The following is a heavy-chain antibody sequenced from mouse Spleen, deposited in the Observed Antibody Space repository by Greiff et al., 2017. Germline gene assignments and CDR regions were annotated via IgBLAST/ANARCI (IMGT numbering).Heavy chain of an antibody. CDR2: IDPSDSYT. CDR3: ASGVNWDY. CDR1: GYTFTSYW. J-gene: IGHJ2*01. V-gene: IGHV1-69*01. D-gene: IGHD4-1*01. Sequence: QVQLKQPGAELVMPGASVKLSCKASGYTFTSYWMHWVKQRPGQGLEWIGEIDPSDSYTNYNQKFKGKATLTVDKSSSTAYMQLSSLTSEDSAVYYCASGVNWDYWGQGTTLTVSS.